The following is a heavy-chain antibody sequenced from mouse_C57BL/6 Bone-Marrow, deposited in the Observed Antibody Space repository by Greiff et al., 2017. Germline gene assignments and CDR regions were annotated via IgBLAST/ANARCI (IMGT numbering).Heavy chain of an antibody. D-gene: IGHD2-3*01. V-gene: IGHV1-15*01. CDR3: TRGRAYDGYYAWFAY. J-gene: IGHJ3*01. CDR2: IDPETGGT. CDR1: GYTFTDYE. Sequence: QVQLKESGAELVRPGASVTLSCKASGYTFTDYEMHWVKQTPVHGLEWIGAIDPETGGTAYNQKFKGKAILTADKSSSTAYMELRSLTSEDSAVYYCTRGRAYDGYYAWFAYWGQGTLVTVSA.